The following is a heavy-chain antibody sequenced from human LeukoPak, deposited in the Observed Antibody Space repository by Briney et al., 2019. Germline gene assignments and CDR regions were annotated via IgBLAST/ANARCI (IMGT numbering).Heavy chain of an antibody. Sequence: GGSLRLSCAASGFTFSSYWMSWVRQAPGKGLEWVSYISSSSSTIYYADSVKGRFTISRDNAKNSLYLQMNSPRAEDTAVYYCARAPYCGGDCYGDYWGQGTLVTVSS. V-gene: IGHV3-48*01. D-gene: IGHD2-21*01. CDR1: GFTFSSYW. CDR3: ARAPYCGGDCYGDY. CDR2: ISSSSSTI. J-gene: IGHJ4*02.